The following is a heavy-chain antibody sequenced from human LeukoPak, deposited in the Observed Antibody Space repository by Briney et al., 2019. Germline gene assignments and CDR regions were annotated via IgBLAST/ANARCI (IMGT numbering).Heavy chain of an antibody. CDR3: ARRIAAAAAPYYFDY. J-gene: IGHJ4*02. V-gene: IGHV3-74*01. D-gene: IGHD6-13*01. CDR1: GFTFSSYW. CDR2: INSDGSST. Sequence: GGSLRLSCAASGFTFSSYWMHWVRQAPGKGLLWVSRINSDGSSTSYADSVKGRFTISRDNAKNTLYLQLNSLRAEDTAVYYCARRIAAAAAPYYFDYWGQGTLVTVSS.